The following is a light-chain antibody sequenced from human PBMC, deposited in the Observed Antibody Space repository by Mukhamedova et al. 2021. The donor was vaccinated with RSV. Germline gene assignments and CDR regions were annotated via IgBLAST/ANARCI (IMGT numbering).Light chain of an antibody. J-gene: IGLJ2*01. CDR1: SGSIASNY. CDR3: QSYDSSTVV. Sequence: ISCTRSSGSIASNYVQWYQQRPGSSPTTVIYEDNQRPSGVPDRFSGSIDSSSNSASLTISGLKTEDEADYYCQSYDSSTVVFGGG. CDR2: EDN. V-gene: IGLV6-57*01.